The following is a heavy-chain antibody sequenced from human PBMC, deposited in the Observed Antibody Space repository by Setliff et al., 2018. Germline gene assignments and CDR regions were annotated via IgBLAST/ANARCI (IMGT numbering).Heavy chain of an antibody. J-gene: IGHJ4*02. CDR1: GGSISTTNYF. Sequence: SETLSLTCTVSGGSISTTNYFWGWIRQPPGGGLEWIGILYYTGATYYNPSLKSRVTISVDTPNNQFSLKLSSVTAADMAVYYCRFWSGYYKNDYWAQGTLVTVSS. CDR3: RFWSGYYKNDY. V-gene: IGHV4-39*07. D-gene: IGHD3-3*01. CDR2: LYYTGAT.